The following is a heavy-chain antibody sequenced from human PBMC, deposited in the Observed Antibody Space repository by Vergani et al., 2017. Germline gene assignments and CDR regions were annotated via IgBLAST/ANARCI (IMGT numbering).Heavy chain of an antibody. J-gene: IGHJ4*02. D-gene: IGHD6-13*01. V-gene: IGHV3-23*03. CDR3: ARVGVAAAPDY. Sequence: EVQLLESGGGLVQPGGSLTLSCAASGFTFRTYAMSWVRQAPGKGLEWVSVIYSGGSTYYADSVKGRFTISRDNSKNTLYLQMNSLRAEDTAVYYCARVGVAAAPDYWGQGTLVTVSS. CDR2: IYSGGST. CDR1: GFTFRTYA.